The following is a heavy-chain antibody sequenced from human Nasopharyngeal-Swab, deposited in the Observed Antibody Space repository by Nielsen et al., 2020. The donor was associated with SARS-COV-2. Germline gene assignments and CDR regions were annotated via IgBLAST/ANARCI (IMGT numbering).Heavy chain of an antibody. CDR2: INPDSGDT. Sequence: ASVKVSCKTSGYTFTDYYIHWLRQVPGQGLEWVGCINPDSGDTQYAQKFQGRVTVTSDRSRSTAYIDLSRLRSDDTAVYYCARDYYDNYDSDYWGQGTLVTVSP. V-gene: IGHV1-2*02. CDR1: GYTFTDYY. D-gene: IGHD3-22*01. J-gene: IGHJ4*02. CDR3: ARDYYDNYDSDY.